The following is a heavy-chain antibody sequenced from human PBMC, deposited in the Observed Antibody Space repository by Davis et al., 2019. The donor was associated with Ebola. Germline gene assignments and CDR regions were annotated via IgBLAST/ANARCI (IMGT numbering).Heavy chain of an antibody. Sequence: MPSETLSLTCTVSGGSFSTYYWSWIRQPPGKGLEWIGYIFHSGSTTYNPSLKSRVTMSVDTSKNQYSLKVRSVTAADTAVYYCARVPGHYYYYGIDVWGQGTTVTVFS. CDR1: GGSFSTYY. J-gene: IGHJ6*02. V-gene: IGHV4-59*01. CDR3: ARVPGHYYYYGIDV. CDR2: IFHSGST. D-gene: IGHD1-14*01.